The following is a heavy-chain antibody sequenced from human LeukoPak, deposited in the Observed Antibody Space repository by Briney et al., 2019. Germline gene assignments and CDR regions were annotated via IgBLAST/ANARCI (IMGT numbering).Heavy chain of an antibody. CDR1: GFIVSSNY. CDR3: ARVMKEWSCPDY. CDR2: IYSGGST. V-gene: IGHV3-53*01. J-gene: IGHJ4*02. D-gene: IGHD3-3*01. Sequence: GGSLRLSCAASGFIVSSNYMSWVRQAPGKGLELVSLIYSGGSTYYADSVKGRFTISRDISKNTVYFQMNSLRAEDTAVYYCARVMKEWSCPDYWGQGSLVTVSS.